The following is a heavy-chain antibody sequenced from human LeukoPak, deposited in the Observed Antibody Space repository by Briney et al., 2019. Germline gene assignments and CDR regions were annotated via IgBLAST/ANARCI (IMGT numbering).Heavy chain of an antibody. D-gene: IGHD3-22*01. J-gene: IGHJ4*02. CDR1: GGSISSSSYY. Sequence: PSEALSLTCTVSGGSISSSSYYWGWIRQPPGEGLEWIGSIYYSGSTYYNPSLKSRVTISVDTSKNQFSLKLSSVTAADTAVYYCAKLSITMIVGYWGQGTLVTVSS. CDR3: AKLSITMIVGY. V-gene: IGHV4-39*01. CDR2: IYYSGST.